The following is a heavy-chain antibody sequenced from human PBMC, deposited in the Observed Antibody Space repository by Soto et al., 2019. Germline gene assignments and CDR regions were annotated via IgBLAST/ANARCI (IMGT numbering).Heavy chain of an antibody. Sequence: PSETLSLTCTVSGGSISGRDYYWSWIRQHPGKGLEYIGYIYYSGSTYYIPSLKSRVTISVDTSKNQFSLKVSSVTAADTAVYYCATSYYYDISGYLDYYYYGMDLWGQGTTVTVSS. CDR1: GGSISGRDYY. D-gene: IGHD3-22*01. V-gene: IGHV4-31*03. J-gene: IGHJ6*02. CDR3: ATSYYYDISGYLDYYYYGMDL. CDR2: IYYSGST.